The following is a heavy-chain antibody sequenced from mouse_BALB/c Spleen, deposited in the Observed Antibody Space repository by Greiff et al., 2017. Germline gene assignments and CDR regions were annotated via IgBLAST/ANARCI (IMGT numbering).Heavy chain of an antibody. Sequence: VKLMESGPGLVAPSQSLSITCTVSGFSLTSYGVHWVRQPPGKGLEWLGVIWAGGSTNYNSALMSRLSISKDNSKSQVFLKMNSLQTDDTAMYYCARGNPYYAMDYWGQGTSVTVSS. J-gene: IGHJ4*01. CDR2: IWAGGST. D-gene: IGHD2-1*01. CDR1: GFSLTSYG. CDR3: ARGNPYYAMDY. V-gene: IGHV2-9*02.